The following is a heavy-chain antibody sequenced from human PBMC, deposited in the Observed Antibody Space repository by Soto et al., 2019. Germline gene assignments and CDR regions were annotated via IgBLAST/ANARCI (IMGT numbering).Heavy chain of an antibody. V-gene: IGHV4-61*01. CDR2: IYYSGST. CDR1: GGSVSSGSYY. J-gene: IGHJ5*02. CDR3: ARKAKGTVTRNWFDP. D-gene: IGHD4-17*01. Sequence: PSETLSLTCTVSGGSVSSGSYYWSWIRQPPGKGLEWIGYIYYSGSTNYNPSLKSRVTISVDTSKNQFSLKLSSVTAADTAVYYCARKAKGTVTRNWFDPWGQGTLVTVSS.